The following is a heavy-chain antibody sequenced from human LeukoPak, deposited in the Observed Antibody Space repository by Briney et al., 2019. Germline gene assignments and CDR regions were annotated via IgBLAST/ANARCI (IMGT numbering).Heavy chain of an antibody. J-gene: IGHJ6*03. CDR1: GFTFSSYW. CDR3: AKRGGTESFYYYYYMDV. D-gene: IGHD2-15*01. V-gene: IGHV3-23*01. Sequence: PGGSLRLSCAASGFTFSSYWMTWVRQTPGKGLEWVALISRSGGTTYYADSVKGRFTISRDNSKNTLYLQMNSLRAEDTAEYYCAKRGGTESFYYYYYMDVWGKGTTVTVSS. CDR2: ISRSGGTT.